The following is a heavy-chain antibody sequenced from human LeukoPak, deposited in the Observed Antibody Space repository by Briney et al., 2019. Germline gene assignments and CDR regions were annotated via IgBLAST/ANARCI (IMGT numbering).Heavy chain of an antibody. CDR1: GFTFSSYA. D-gene: IGHD5-18*01. J-gene: IGHJ3*02. V-gene: IGHV3-30-3*01. CDR2: ISYDGSNK. CDR3: ARSRGYSYGLGDAFDI. Sequence: GRSLRLSCAASGFTFSSYAMHWVRQAPGKGLEGVAVISYDGSNKYYADSVKGRFTISRDNSKNTLYLQMNSLRAEDTAVYYCARSRGYSYGLGDAFDIWGQGTMVTVSS.